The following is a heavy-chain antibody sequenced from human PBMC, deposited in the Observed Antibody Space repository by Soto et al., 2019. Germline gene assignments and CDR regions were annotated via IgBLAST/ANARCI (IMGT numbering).Heavy chain of an antibody. Sequence: QVQLVESGGGVVQPGRSLRLSCAVSGFTFSNYGMHWVRQAPGKGLEWVAIIWYDGSKKYYAYSVKGRFTISRDDSKNTLYLQMNSLRAEDTAVYYCARETYYDSSGRFDYWGQGTLVTVSS. CDR1: GFTFSNYG. J-gene: IGHJ4*02. CDR2: IWYDGSKK. V-gene: IGHV3-33*01. D-gene: IGHD3-22*01. CDR3: ARETYYDSSGRFDY.